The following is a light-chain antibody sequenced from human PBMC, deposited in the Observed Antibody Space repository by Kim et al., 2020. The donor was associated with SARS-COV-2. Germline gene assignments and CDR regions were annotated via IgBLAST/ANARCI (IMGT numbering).Light chain of an antibody. J-gene: IGLJ2*01. CDR2: GKN. CDR1: SLRNYY. Sequence: VALGQTVRITCQGDSLRNYYATWYQQKPGQALIVVIYGKNNRPSGIPDRFSGSNSGNTASLTITGTQAGDEADYYCNSRDSNDNVVFGGGTKLTVL. V-gene: IGLV3-19*01. CDR3: NSRDSNDNVV.